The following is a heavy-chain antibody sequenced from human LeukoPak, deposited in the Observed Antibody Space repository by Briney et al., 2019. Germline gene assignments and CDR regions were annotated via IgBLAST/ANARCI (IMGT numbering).Heavy chain of an antibody. J-gene: IGHJ3*02. CDR3: ARDDCSNSQDAFDI. Sequence: ASVKVSCKASGYTFTNYDINWVRQAPGQGLEWMGRMSPNSGDTGFAQKFQGRVTMTRDTSITTAYMELSSLRSEDTAVYYCARDDCSNSQDAFDIWGQGTVVTVSS. V-gene: IGHV1-8*01. D-gene: IGHD2-2*01. CDR1: GYTFTNYD. CDR2: MSPNSGDT.